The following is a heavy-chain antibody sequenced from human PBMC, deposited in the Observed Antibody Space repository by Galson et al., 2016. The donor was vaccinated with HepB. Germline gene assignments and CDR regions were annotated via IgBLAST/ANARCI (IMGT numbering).Heavy chain of an antibody. V-gene: IGHV1-69*13. CDR2: TIPISDSP. D-gene: IGHD1-1*01. CDR3: ATRGTTGTTSDVGAYNYGMDV. J-gene: IGHJ6*02. Sequence: SVKVSCKASGGIFGSFAISWVRQAPGQGLEWMGGTIPISDSPNYAQKFQGIVTITADESTTTAYMELSAVSSEDTAVYYCATRGTTGTTSDVGAYNYGMDVWGQGTTVTVSS. CDR1: GGIFGSFA.